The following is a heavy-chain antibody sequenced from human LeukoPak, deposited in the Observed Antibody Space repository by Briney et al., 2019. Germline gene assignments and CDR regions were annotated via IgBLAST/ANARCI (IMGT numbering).Heavy chain of an antibody. Sequence: GGSLRLSCAASGFTFSNYALSWVRQAPGKGLEWVSVISFSGSSTYYADFVKGRFTISRDNSKKTLYLQMNSLRAEDTALYYCAKGHCSGVSCSPYYNYGMDVWGQGTTVTVSS. CDR2: ISFSGSST. V-gene: IGHV3-23*01. CDR3: AKGHCSGVSCSPYYNYGMDV. D-gene: IGHD2-15*01. CDR1: GFTFSNYA. J-gene: IGHJ6*02.